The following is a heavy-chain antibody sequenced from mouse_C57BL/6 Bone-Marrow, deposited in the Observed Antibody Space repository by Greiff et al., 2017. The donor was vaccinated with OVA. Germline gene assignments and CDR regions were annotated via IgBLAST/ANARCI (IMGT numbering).Heavy chain of an antibody. CDR1: GYTFTIYW. V-gene: IGHV1-55*01. CDR3: ARRYYGSSYWYFDV. J-gene: IGHJ1*03. CDR2: IYPGSGST. D-gene: IGHD1-1*01. Sequence: QVQLQQPGAELVKPGASVKMSCKASGYTFTIYWITWVKQRPGQGLEWIGDIYPGSGSTNYNEKFKSKATLTVDTSSSTAYMQLSSLTSEDSAVYYCARRYYGSSYWYFDVWGTGTTVTVTS.